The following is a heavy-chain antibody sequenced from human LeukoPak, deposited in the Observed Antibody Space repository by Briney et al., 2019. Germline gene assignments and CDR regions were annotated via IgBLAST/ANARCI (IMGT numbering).Heavy chain of an antibody. V-gene: IGHV3-23*01. D-gene: IGHD3-10*01. Sequence: PGGSLRLSCSGYGFTCYCIARVRHGQAPGKGLEWVSAISGSGGSTYYADSVKGRVTSSRDNSKNTLYLQMNSLRAEDAVVCYCARSAGTRGVQDYWGQGTLVTVSS. CDR3: ARSAGTRGVQDY. CDR2: ISGSGGST. CDR1: GFTCYCIA. J-gene: IGHJ4*02.